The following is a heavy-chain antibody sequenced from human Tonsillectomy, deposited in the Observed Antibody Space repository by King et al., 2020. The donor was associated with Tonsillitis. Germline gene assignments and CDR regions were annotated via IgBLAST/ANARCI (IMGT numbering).Heavy chain of an antibody. CDR2: INSETGGT. J-gene: IGHJ4*02. CDR3: AGTYYYDNGGYYSH. D-gene: IGHD3-22*01. Sequence: VQLVESGAEVKKPGASVKVSCKASGYTFTGYYIHWVRQAPGQGLEWMGWINSETGGTNYALKFQGRVTVTRDPSISTAYMELSRLRSDDTAVYYCAGTYYYDNGGYYSHWGQGALVTVSS. V-gene: IGHV1-2*02. CDR1: GYTFTGYY.